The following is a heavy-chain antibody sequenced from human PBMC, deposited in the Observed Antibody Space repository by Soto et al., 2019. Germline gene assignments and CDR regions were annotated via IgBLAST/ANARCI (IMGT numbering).Heavy chain of an antibody. V-gene: IGHV3-23*01. CDR1: GFTFSSYA. J-gene: IGHJ5*02. CDR3: AKDRYYDFWSGYLNWFDP. CDR2: ISGSGGST. D-gene: IGHD3-3*01. Sequence: GGSLSLSCAASGFTFSSYAMSWVSQAPGKGLEWVSAISGSGGSTYYADSVKGRFTISRDNSKNTLYLQMNSLRAEDTAVYYCAKDRYYDFWSGYLNWFDPWGQGTLATVSS.